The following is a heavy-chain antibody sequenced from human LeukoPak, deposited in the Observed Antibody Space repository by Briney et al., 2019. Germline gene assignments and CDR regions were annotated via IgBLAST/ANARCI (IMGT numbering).Heavy chain of an antibody. Sequence: GGSLRLSCAASGFTFSEYSMTWVRQAPGKGLEWVSNIRSNGRDTYYTDSVKGRFTISRDDSKNTLYLEMNSLRAEDTAVYYCAKGGYTTCFDPWGQGTLVTVSS. CDR1: GFTFSEYS. V-gene: IGHV3-23*01. J-gene: IGHJ5*02. D-gene: IGHD2-15*01. CDR2: IRSNGRDT. CDR3: AKGGYTTCFDP.